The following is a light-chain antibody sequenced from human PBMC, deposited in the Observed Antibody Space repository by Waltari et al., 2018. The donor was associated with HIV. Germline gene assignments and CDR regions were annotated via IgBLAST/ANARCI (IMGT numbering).Light chain of an antibody. CDR2: RDI. CDR1: NIGSNN. J-gene: IGLJ2*01. Sequence: SYDLTQPLSVSVALGQTAMITRGGNNIGSNNVHWYQQKPGQAPVLVIYRDINRPSGIPERFSGSNSGNTATLTISRAQAEDEADYYCQVWDKFGGGTKLTVL. V-gene: IGLV3-9*01. CDR3: QVWDK.